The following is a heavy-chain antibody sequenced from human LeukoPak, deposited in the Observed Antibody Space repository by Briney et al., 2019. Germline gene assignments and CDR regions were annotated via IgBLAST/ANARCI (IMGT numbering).Heavy chain of an antibody. CDR3: ARDSGNYYGSGSYLFLLFDY. D-gene: IGHD3-10*01. J-gene: IGHJ4*02. Sequence: PSETLSLTCTVSGGSISSSSYYWGWIRQPPGKGLEWIGSIYYSGSTYYNPSLKSRVTISVDTSKNQFSLKLSSVTAADTAVYYCARDSGNYYGSGSYLFLLFDYWGQGTLVTVSS. CDR2: IYYSGST. V-gene: IGHV4-39*02. CDR1: GGSISSSSYY.